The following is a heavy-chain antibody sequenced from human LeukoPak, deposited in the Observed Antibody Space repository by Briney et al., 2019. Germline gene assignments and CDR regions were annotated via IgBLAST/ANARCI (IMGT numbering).Heavy chain of an antibody. D-gene: IGHD2-2*01. CDR3: AREYCSSTSCYSPDY. CDR2: ISTYNGNT. V-gene: IGHV1-18*01. CDR1: GYTFASYG. Sequence: ASVKVSCKASGYTFASYGISWVRQAPGQGLEWMGWISTYNGNTNYAQKLQGRVTMTTDTSTCTAYMELRSLRSDDTAVYYCAREYCSSTSCYSPDYWGQGTLVTVSS. J-gene: IGHJ4*02.